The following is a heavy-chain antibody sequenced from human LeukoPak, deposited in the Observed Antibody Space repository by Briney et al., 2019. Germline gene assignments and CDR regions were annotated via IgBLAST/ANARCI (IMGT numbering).Heavy chain of an antibody. CDR3: ARAVCSSCYVPPGGYYFDY. Sequence: KPSETLSLTCAVYGGSFSGYYWSWIRQPPGKGLEWIGEINHSGSTNYNPSLKSRVTISVDTSKNQFSLKLSSVTAADTAVYYCARAVCSSCYVPPGGYYFDYWGQGTLVTVSS. J-gene: IGHJ4*02. CDR2: INHSGST. V-gene: IGHV4-34*01. CDR1: GGSFSGYY. D-gene: IGHD2-2*01.